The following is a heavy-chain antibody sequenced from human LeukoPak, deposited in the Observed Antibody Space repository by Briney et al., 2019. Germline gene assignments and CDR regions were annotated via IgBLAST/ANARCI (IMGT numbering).Heavy chain of an antibody. V-gene: IGHV3-30*02. J-gene: IGHJ4*02. D-gene: IGHD3-22*01. CDR3: ASEDYYDSSGYYNFDY. CDR1: GFTFSSYG. CDR2: IRYDGSNK. Sequence: PGGSLRLSCAASGFTFSSYGMHWVRQAPGKGLEWVAFIRYDGSNKYYADSVKGRFTISRDNSKNTLYLQMNSLRAEDTAVYYCASEDYYDSSGYYNFDYWGQGTLVTVSS.